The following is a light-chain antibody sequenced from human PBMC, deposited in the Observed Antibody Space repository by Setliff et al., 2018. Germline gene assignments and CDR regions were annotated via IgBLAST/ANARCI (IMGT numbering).Light chain of an antibody. CDR3: AAWDDSLNGDV. V-gene: IGLV2-14*03. CDR2: DVS. J-gene: IGLJ1*01. CDR1: SSDIGGYNY. Sequence: QSALAQPASVSGSPGQSITISCTGTSSDIGGYNYVSWCQQHPGKAPKLMIYDVSQRPSGVSDRFSGSKSGNTASLTISGLQAEDEADYYCAAWDDSLNGDVFGTGTKV.